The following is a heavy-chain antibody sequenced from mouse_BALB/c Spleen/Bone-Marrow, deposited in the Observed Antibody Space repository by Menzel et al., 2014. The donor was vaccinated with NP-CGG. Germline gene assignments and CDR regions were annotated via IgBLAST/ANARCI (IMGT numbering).Heavy chain of an antibody. V-gene: IGHV2-9*02. J-gene: IGHJ3*01. CDR3: AREGSTMITTAFAY. Sequence: VMLVESGSGLVAPSQSLSITCTVSGFSLTSYGVHWVRQPPGKGLEWLGVIWAGGSTNYNSALMSRLSISKDNSKSQVFLKMNSLQTDDTAMYYCAREGSTMITTAFAYWGQGTLVTVSA. D-gene: IGHD2-4*01. CDR2: IWAGGST. CDR1: GFSLTSYG.